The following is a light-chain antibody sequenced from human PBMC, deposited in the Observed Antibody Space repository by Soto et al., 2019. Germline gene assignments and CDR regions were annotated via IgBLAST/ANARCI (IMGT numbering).Light chain of an antibody. CDR2: GAS. J-gene: IGKJ1*01. CDR1: QSIGTA. V-gene: IGKV3-15*01. CDR3: QHYTNWPPWT. Sequence: ETVMTQSPATLSVSPGEKATLSCRASQSIGTALAWYQQKPGLAPRLLIYGASTRATGTPARISGSGSGTEFTLTISSLKSEDFAVYYCQHYTNWPPWTFGQGTKVEIK.